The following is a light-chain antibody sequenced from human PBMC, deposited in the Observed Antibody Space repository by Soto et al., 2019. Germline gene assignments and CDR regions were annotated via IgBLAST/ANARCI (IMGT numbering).Light chain of an antibody. CDR3: QQYGSSPPST. CDR1: QSVSSN. V-gene: IGKV3-20*01. CDR2: DAS. Sequence: EIVMTQSPVTLSVSPGERATLSCRASQSVSSNLAWYQQKPGQAPSLLIYDASNRATGVPDRFSGSGSGTDVTLTISRLEPEDYAVYYCQQYGSSPPSTFGQGTRLEIK. J-gene: IGKJ5*01.